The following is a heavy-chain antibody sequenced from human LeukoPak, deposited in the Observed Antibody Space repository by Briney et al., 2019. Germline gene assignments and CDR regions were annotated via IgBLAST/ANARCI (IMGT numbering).Heavy chain of an antibody. D-gene: IGHD3-10*01. CDR3: ARGATYYSGDSGYPGPYFLDY. V-gene: IGHV6-1*01. Sequence: SQTLSLTCAISGDSVSINSGAWNWIRQSPSRGLEWLGRTYYRSKWYNNYAPSVKGRITINSDTSKNQFSLRLSSMTPEDAAVYYCARGATYYSGDSGYPGPYFLDYWGQGTLVTVSS. CDR1: GDSVSINSGA. J-gene: IGHJ4*02. CDR2: TYYRSKWYN.